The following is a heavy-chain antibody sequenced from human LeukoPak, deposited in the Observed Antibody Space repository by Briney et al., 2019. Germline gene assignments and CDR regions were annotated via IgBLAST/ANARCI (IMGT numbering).Heavy chain of an antibody. Sequence: GASVKVSCKASGCTFTGYYMHWVRQAPAQGLEWMGWINPNSGGTNYAQKFQGRVTMTRDTSISTAYMELSRLRSDDAAVYYCARDVAARPGVRVDYWGQGTLVTVSS. V-gene: IGHV1-2*02. J-gene: IGHJ4*02. CDR1: GCTFTGYY. D-gene: IGHD6-6*01. CDR2: INPNSGGT. CDR3: ARDVAARPGVRVDY.